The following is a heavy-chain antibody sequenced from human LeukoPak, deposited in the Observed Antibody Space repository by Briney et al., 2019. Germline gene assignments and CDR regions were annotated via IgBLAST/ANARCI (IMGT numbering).Heavy chain of an antibody. D-gene: IGHD2-15*01. Sequence: SETLSLTCTVSGGSINSYYWSWIRQPPGKGLEWIGYIYYSGSTNYNPSLKSRVTISVDTSNNQFSLKLSSVTAADTAVYYCARGRGGGGSSNNWFDPWGQGTLVTVSS. CDR1: GGSINSYY. CDR3: ARGRGGGGSSNNWFDP. CDR2: IYYSGST. J-gene: IGHJ5*02. V-gene: IGHV4-59*01.